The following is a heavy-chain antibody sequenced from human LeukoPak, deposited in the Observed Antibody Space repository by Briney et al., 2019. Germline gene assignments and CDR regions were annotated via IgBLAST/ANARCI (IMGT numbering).Heavy chain of an antibody. CDR1: GGSFSGYY. CDR2: INHSGST. CDR3: AGARIVGATPYRH. J-gene: IGHJ4*02. Sequence: SETLSLTCAVYGGSFSGYYWSWIRQPPGKGLEWIGEINHSGSTNYNPSLKSGVTISVDTSKNQLALKLRYVTGADTAVVYCAGARIVGATPYRHWGQGTLVPVSS. V-gene: IGHV4-34*01. D-gene: IGHD1-26*01.